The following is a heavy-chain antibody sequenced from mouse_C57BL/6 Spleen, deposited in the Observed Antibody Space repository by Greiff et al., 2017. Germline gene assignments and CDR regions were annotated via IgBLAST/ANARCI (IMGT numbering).Heavy chain of an antibody. J-gene: IGHJ3*01. D-gene: IGHD1-1*01. CDR3: ESSLFITTVVARAY. Sequence: EVQLQQSGPELVKPGASVKISCKASGYSFTGYYMNWVKQSPEKSLEWIGEINPSTGGTTYNQKFKAKATLTVDKSSSTAYMQLKSLTSEDAAVYYCESSLFITTVVARAYWGQGTLVTVSA. V-gene: IGHV1-42*01. CDR1: GYSFTGYY. CDR2: INPSTGGT.